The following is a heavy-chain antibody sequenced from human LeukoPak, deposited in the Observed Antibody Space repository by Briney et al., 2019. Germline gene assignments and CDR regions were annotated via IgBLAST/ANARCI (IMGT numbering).Heavy chain of an antibody. D-gene: IGHD3-10*01. Sequence: ASVKVSCKVSGYTLTELSMHSVRQAPGKGLEWMGGFDPEDGETIYAQKFQVRGTMTEDTSTDTAYMELSSLRSEDTGVYYCTTGPAKLLWFGELFDYFDYWGQGTLVTVSS. CDR2: FDPEDGET. CDR3: TTGPAKLLWFGELFDYFDY. CDR1: GYTLTELS. J-gene: IGHJ4*02. V-gene: IGHV1-24*01.